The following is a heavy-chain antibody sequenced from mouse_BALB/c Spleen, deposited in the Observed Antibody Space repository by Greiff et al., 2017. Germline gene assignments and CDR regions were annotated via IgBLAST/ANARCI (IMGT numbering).Heavy chain of an antibody. Sequence: VQLQQSGPELVKPGASVKISCKASGYAFSSSWMNWVKQRPGQGLEWIGRIYPGDGDTNYNGKFKGKATLTADKSSSTAYRQTSSLTSVDSAVDFCARDYGSSYAMDYWGQGTSVTVSS. CDR1: GYAFSSSW. J-gene: IGHJ4*01. V-gene: IGHV1-82*01. CDR3: ARDYGSSYAMDY. D-gene: IGHD1-1*01. CDR2: IYPGDGDT.